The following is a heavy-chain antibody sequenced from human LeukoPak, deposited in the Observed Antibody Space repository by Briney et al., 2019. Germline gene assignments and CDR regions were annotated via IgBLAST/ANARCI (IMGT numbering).Heavy chain of an antibody. CDR3: ARVPPNSYYYMDV. CDR2: IYYSGST. V-gene: IGHV4-59*08. J-gene: IGHJ6*03. Sequence: SSETLSLTCTVSGRSISSYYWSWIRQPPGKGLEWIGYIYYSGSTNYNPSLKSRVTISVDTSKNQFSLKLSSVTAADTAVYYCARVPPNSYYYMDVWGKGTTVTVSS. CDR1: GRSISSYY.